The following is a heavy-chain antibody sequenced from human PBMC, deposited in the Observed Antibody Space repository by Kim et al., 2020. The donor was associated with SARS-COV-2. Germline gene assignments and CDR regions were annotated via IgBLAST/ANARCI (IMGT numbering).Heavy chain of an antibody. V-gene: IGHV3-21*01. Sequence: GGSLRLSCAASGFTFSSYSMNWVRQAPGKGLEWVSSISSSSSYIYYADSVKGRFTISRDNAKNSLYLQMNSLRAEDTAVYYCARDKSRHGLPWVGIDAFVIWGQGTMGTVSS. CDR3: ARDKSRHGLPWVGIDAFVI. D-gene: IGHD1-26*01. J-gene: IGHJ3*02. CDR2: ISSSSSYI. CDR1: GFTFSSYS.